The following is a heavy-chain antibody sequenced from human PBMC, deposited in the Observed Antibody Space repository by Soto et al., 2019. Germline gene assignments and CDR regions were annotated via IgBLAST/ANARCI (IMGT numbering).Heavy chain of an antibody. CDR3: ARGGVWYYYRDV. D-gene: IGHD2-21*01. J-gene: IGHJ6*03. CDR1: SGSISSDNW. Sequence: SETLSLTCAVSSGSISSDNWWSWVRQPPGKGLEWIGEIYHSGSTNYNPSLKSRVSMSVDKSKNQFSLELSSVTAADTAVYYCARGGVWYYYRDVWGKGTTVTV. CDR2: IYHSGST. V-gene: IGHV4-4*02.